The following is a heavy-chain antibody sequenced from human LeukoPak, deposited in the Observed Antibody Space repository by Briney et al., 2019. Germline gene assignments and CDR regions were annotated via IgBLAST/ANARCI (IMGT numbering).Heavy chain of an antibody. D-gene: IGHD3-3*01. CDR2: IYTSGST. V-gene: IGHV4-4*07. J-gene: IGHJ5*02. CDR1: GGSISSYY. CDR3: ARDTTPTIFGVGDDTWFDP. Sequence: PSETLSLTCTVSGGSISSYYWSWIRQPAGKGLEWIGRIYTSGSTNYNPSLKSRVTMSVDTSKNQFSLKLSSVTAADTAVYYCARDTTPTIFGVGDDTWFDPWGQGTLVTVSS.